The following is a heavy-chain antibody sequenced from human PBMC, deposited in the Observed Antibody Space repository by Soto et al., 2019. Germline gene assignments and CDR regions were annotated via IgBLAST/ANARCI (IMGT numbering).Heavy chain of an antibody. CDR3: AKVRTTGLVVSHYLDS. D-gene: IGHD1-1*01. J-gene: IGHJ4*02. CDR1: GFTFSSYG. CDR2: ISYDGSNK. V-gene: IGHV3-30*18. Sequence: QVQLVESGGGVVQPGRSLRLSCAASGFTFSSYGMHWVRQAPGKGLEWVAVISYDGSNKYYADSVKGRFTISRDNSKNTLYLQMNSLRAEDTAVYYCAKVRTTGLVVSHYLDSWCQGTLVTVSS.